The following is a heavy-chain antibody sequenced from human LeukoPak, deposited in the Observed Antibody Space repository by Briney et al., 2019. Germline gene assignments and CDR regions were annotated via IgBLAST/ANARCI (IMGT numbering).Heavy chain of an antibody. CDR2: IWSDGSDK. V-gene: IGHV3-33*06. J-gene: IGHJ1*01. CDR3: AKDAQRGFDYSNSLQN. CDR1: GFTFSHYG. Sequence: PGGSLRLSCAASGFTFSHYGMHWLRQTPGAGLESVAVIWSDGSDKYYAKSVKGRFTISRDNSKNSLFLQMNSLRAEDTAVYYCAKDAQRGFDYSNSLQNWGQGILVTVSS. D-gene: IGHD4-11*01.